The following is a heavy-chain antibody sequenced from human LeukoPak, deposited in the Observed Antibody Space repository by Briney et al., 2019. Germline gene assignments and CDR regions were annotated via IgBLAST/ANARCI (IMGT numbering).Heavy chain of an antibody. V-gene: IGHV3-30*18. J-gene: IGHJ4*02. CDR1: GFTFSNYA. CDR3: AKVPPESGWYPLSDH. Sequence: GGSLRLSCAASGFTFSNYAMHWVRPAPGKGLEWVAVISYDGSNKYYAESVKGRFTISRDNSKNTLYLQMNSLRPEDTAVYYCAKVPPESGWYPLSDHWGQGALVTVSS. CDR2: ISYDGSNK. D-gene: IGHD6-13*01.